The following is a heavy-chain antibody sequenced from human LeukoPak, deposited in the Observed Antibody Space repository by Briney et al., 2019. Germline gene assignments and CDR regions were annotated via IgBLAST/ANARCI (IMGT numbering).Heavy chain of an antibody. V-gene: IGHV3-11*03. J-gene: IGHJ4*02. Sequence: GGSLRLSCAASGFPFSDYYVSWIRQAPGKGLEWISFISSSSYKNYADSVKGRFTISRDNAKNSLYLHMNSLRAEDTAVYYCASRSSSGSFDYWGQGTVVTVSS. CDR2: ISSSSYK. D-gene: IGHD3-22*01. CDR3: ASRSSSGSFDY. CDR1: GFPFSDYY.